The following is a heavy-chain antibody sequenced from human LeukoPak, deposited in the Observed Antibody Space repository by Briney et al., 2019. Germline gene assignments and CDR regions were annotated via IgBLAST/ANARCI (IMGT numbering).Heavy chain of an antibody. CDR1: GYSISSGYY. CDR3: ARDKAAYSSSWYGGFDI. Sequence: SETLSLTCTVSGYSISSGYYWGWIRQPPGKGLEWIGSIYHSGSTYYNPSLKSRVTISVDTSKNQFSLKLSSVTAADTAVYYCARDKAAYSSSWYGGFDIWGQGTMVTVSS. J-gene: IGHJ3*02. D-gene: IGHD6-13*01. V-gene: IGHV4-38-2*02. CDR2: IYHSGST.